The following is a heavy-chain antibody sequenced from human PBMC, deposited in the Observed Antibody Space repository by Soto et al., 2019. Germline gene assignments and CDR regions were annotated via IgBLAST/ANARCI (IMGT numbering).Heavy chain of an antibody. Sequence: SETLSLTCTVSAASISSYFWNWFRQPPGEGLEWIGCISNSGSTNYNPSLRSRVTISLDPSKNQISLKLTSVTAADTAVYYCARDPGIRVFRGVIKPYHFDYWGRGSLVPVSS. D-gene: IGHD3-10*01. CDR2: ISNSGST. V-gene: IGHV4-59*01. CDR3: ARDPGIRVFRGVIKPYHFDY. CDR1: AASISSYF. J-gene: IGHJ4*02.